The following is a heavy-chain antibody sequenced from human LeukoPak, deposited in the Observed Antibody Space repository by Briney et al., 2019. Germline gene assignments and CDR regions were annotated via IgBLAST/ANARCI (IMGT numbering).Heavy chain of an antibody. D-gene: IGHD2-8*01. CDR2: INHSGST. V-gene: IGHV4-34*01. CDR1: GGSFSGYS. J-gene: IGHJ4*02. CDR3: ASPYCTNGVCYGYFDY. Sequence: SETLSLTCAVYGGSFSGYSWSWIRQPPGKGLEWIGEINHSGSTNYNPSLKSRATISIDTSKNQVSLKLSSVTAADTAVYYCASPYCTNGVCYGYFDYWGQGTLVTVSS.